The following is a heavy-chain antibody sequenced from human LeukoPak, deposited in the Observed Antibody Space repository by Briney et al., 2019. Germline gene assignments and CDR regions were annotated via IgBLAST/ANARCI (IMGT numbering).Heavy chain of an antibody. V-gene: IGHV3-53*01. CDR3: ARDPRSGGNPLDY. Sequence: GGSLRLSCAASGFTFSSYAMSWVRPAPGKGLEWVSVIYSGGSTYYADSVKGRFTISRDNSKNTLYLQMNSLRAEDTAVYYCARDPRSGGNPLDYWGQGTLVTVSS. D-gene: IGHD4-23*01. J-gene: IGHJ4*02. CDR2: IYSGGST. CDR1: GFTFSSYA.